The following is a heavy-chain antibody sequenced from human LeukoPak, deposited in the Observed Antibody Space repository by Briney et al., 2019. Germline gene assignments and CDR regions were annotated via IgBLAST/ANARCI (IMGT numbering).Heavy chain of an antibody. J-gene: IGHJ4*02. CDR1: GYNFRHYG. D-gene: IGHD2-15*01. CDR3: ARDEKEYCSGGSCPAYFDY. Sequence: ASVKVSCKTSGYNFRHYGISWVRQAPGQGLEWMAWISGGYNGDSNYALKLRGRLTMNTDTSTSTAYMELRSLRSDDTAVYYCARDEKEYCSGGSCPAYFDYWGQGTLVTVSS. CDR2: ISGGYNGDS. V-gene: IGHV1-18*01.